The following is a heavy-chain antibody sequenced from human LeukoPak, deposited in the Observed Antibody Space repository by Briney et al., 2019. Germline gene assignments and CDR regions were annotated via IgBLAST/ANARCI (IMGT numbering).Heavy chain of an antibody. CDR2: IYPGDSDT. CDR1: GSSFTSYW. V-gene: IGHV5-51*01. CDR3: AREYSSSFDY. D-gene: IGHD6-6*01. Sequence: GESRKISCQGSGSSFTSYWIGWVRQLPGKGLEWMGIIYPGDSDTRYSPSFQGQVTISADKSISTAYLQWSSLKASDTAMYYCAREYSSSFDYWGQGTLVTVSS. J-gene: IGHJ4*02.